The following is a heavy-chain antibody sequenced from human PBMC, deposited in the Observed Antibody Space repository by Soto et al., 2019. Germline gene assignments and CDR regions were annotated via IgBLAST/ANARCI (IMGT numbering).Heavy chain of an antibody. V-gene: IGHV3-33*01. Sequence: QVQLVESGGGVVQPGRSLRLSCVASEFTFNVFVMHWVRQAPGKGLEWVAVVWNDGSSKNYADSVKGRFTISRDNSKNILYLQMSSLRAEDTAVYYCARGSSCATTRCYNPAFFGPWSQGTLVTVST. CDR1: EFTFNVFV. CDR2: VWNDGSSK. J-gene: IGHJ5*02. D-gene: IGHD2-2*02. CDR3: ARGSSCATTRCYNPAFFGP.